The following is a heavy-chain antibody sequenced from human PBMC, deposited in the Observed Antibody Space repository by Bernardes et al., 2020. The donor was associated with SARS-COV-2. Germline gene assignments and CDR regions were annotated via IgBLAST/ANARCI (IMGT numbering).Heavy chain of an antibody. CDR1: GFTFRDSS. D-gene: IGHD2-15*01. CDR2: ISRSSSYL. CDR3: ARGRGCGGGICYSSTSG. J-gene: IGHJ4*02. V-gene: IGHV3-21*01. Sequence: GGALLHSCAASGFTFRDSSLNWVRQAPGQGLAWVSSISRSSSYLFYAASLRGRFTISRDNAKNSLYLQMDSLRVEDTAVYYCARGRGCGGGICYSSTSGWGQGTHVNVSS.